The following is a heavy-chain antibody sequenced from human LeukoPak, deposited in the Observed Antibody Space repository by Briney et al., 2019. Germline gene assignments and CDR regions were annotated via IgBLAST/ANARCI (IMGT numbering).Heavy chain of an antibody. Sequence: SETLSLTCTVSGGSISSYYWSWIRQPAGKGLEWIGRIYSSGSTNYNPSLKSRVTMSVDTSKNQFSLKLSSVTAADTAVYYCARDPYCSGGSCYLNWFDPWAREPWSPSPQ. CDR3: ARDPYCSGGSCYLNWFDP. D-gene: IGHD2-15*01. V-gene: IGHV4-4*07. CDR1: GGSISSYY. J-gene: IGHJ5*02. CDR2: IYSSGST.